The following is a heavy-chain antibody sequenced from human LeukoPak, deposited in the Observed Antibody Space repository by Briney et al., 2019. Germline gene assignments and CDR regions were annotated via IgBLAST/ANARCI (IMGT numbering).Heavy chain of an antibody. D-gene: IGHD4-23*01. Sequence: GGSLRLSCAASGFIFSSYWMSWVRQAPGKGLEWVANIKQDGSEKYYVDSVKGRFTISRDNAKNSLYLQMNSLRAEDTAVYYCARDRVVTTFDYWGQGTLVTVSS. CDR3: ARDRVVTTFDY. J-gene: IGHJ4*02. V-gene: IGHV3-7*01. CDR1: GFIFSSYW. CDR2: IKQDGSEK.